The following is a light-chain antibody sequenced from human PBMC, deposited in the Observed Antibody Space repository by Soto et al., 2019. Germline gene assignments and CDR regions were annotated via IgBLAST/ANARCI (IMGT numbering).Light chain of an antibody. CDR3: MQPIHWPWT. CDR2: KVS. V-gene: IGKV2-30*02. Sequence: DVVLTQSPLSLPVTLGQPASISCKSSQSLVRSDGDTYLHWFQQRPGQSPRHLIYKVSDRDSGVPDRFSGSGSGTDFTLKISRVEAEDVGVYYCMQPIHWPWTFGQGTKVEIK. J-gene: IGKJ1*01. CDR1: QSLVRSDGDTY.